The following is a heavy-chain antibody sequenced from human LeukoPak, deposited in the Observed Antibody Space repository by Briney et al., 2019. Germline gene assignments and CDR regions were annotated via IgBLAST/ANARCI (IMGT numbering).Heavy chain of an antibody. CDR1: GGSISSSSYY. J-gene: IGHJ5*02. CDR3: ARQAIFGVVIDP. Sequence: SETLSLTCTVSGGSISSSSYYWGWIRQPPGKGLEWIGSIYCSGSTYYNPSLKSRVTISVDTSKNQFSLKLSSVTAADTAVYYCARQAIFGVVIDPWGQGTLVTVSS. V-gene: IGHV4-39*01. D-gene: IGHD3-3*01. CDR2: IYCSGST.